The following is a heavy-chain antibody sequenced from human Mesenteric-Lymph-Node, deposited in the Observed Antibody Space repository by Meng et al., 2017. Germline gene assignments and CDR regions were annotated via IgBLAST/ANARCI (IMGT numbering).Heavy chain of an antibody. CDR3: ARGFSSGWYSNDAFDI. J-gene: IGHJ3*02. CDR2: IYYSGST. Sequence: GSLRLSCTVSGGSISSYYWSWVRQPPGKGLEWIGYIYYSGSTNYNPSLKSRVTISLDTSKNQFSLKLTSVTAADTAVYYCARGFSSGWYSNDAFDIWGQGTMVTVSS. D-gene: IGHD6-19*01. V-gene: IGHV4-59*01. CDR1: GGSISSYY.